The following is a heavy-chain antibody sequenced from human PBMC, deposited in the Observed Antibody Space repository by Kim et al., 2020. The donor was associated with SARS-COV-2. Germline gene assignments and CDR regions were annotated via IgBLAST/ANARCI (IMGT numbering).Heavy chain of an antibody. J-gene: IGHJ6*03. D-gene: IGHD4-17*01. V-gene: IGHV3-23*01. Sequence: PGGSLRLSCEASGFSFSSHAMTWVRQAPGMGLEWVSTIPAGAHYTMYADSVKGRFTISRDNSKNTLYLQMNSLRAEDTAVYYCAKDGHYTDWYYYMDVWGKGTTVTVSS. CDR1: GFSFSSHA. CDR2: IPAGAHYT. CDR3: AKDGHYTDWYYYMDV.